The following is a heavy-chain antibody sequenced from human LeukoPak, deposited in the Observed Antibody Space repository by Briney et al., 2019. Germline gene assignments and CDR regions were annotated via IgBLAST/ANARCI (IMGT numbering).Heavy chain of an antibody. V-gene: IGHV3-53*01. J-gene: IGHJ4*02. CDR2: TYSGGST. CDR1: GFTVSSNY. Sequence: GGSLRLSCAASGFTVSSNYMSWVRQAPGKGLEWVSVTYSGGSTYYADSVKGRFTISRDNSKNTLYLQMNSLRAEDTAVYYCARAYPYYYDSSGYFGYWGQGTLVTVSS. D-gene: IGHD3-22*01. CDR3: ARAYPYYYDSSGYFGY.